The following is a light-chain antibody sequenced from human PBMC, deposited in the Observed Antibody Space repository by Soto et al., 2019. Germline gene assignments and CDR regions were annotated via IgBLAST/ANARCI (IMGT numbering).Light chain of an antibody. CDR3: CSYAGSSIFVV. Sequence: QSALAQPASVSGSPGQSITISCTGSSSDVGSYNRVSWYQQHPGKAPKLMIYEDSQRPSGVSNRFSGSKSGNTASLTISGLQAEDEADYFCCSYAGSSIFVVFGGGTKVTVL. CDR2: EDS. J-gene: IGLJ2*01. CDR1: SSDVGSYNR. V-gene: IGLV2-23*02.